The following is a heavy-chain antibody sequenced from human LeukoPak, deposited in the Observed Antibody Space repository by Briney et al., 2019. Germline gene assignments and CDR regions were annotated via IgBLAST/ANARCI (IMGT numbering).Heavy chain of an antibody. Sequence: GGSLRLSCAASGFAFSSYAMSWVRQAPGKGLEWVSAISTSGSTHYADSVKGRFTISRHNSKNTLYLQMNSLRAEDTAVYYCARDSIVGATHDYWGQGTLVTVSS. J-gene: IGHJ4*02. V-gene: IGHV3-23*01. D-gene: IGHD1-26*01. CDR2: ISTSGST. CDR3: ARDSIVGATHDY. CDR1: GFAFSSYA.